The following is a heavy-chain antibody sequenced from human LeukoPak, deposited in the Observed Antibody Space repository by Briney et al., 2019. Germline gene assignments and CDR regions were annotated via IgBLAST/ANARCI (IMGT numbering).Heavy chain of an antibody. CDR1: VGSISSHY. V-gene: IGHV4-59*11. Sequence: SETLSLTCTVSVGSISSHYWSWTRQTPGKGLEWIGYISYSGGTNYNPSLKSRVTISVDTSKSQFSLKLTSVTAADTAVYYCARLKDLWFDPWDQGTLVTVSS. CDR2: ISYSGGT. J-gene: IGHJ5*02. CDR3: ARLKDLWFDP. D-gene: IGHD2-15*01.